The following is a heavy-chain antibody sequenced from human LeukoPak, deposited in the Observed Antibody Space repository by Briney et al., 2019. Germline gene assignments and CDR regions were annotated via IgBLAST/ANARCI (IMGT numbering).Heavy chain of an antibody. V-gene: IGHV3-48*01. CDR1: GFTFSSYS. CDR3: ARLGPSGWFDY. Sequence: QPGGSLRLSCAASGFTFSSYSMHWVRQAQGKGLVWVSYISNMYNTIYYADSVKGRFTISRDNSKKTLYLQMNSLRAEDTAVYYCARLGPSGWFDYWGQGTQVTVSS. J-gene: IGHJ4*02. D-gene: IGHD6-19*01. CDR2: ISNMYNTI.